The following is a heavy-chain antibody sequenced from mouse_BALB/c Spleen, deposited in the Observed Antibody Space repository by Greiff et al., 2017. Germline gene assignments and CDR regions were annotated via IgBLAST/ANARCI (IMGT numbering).Heavy chain of an antibody. J-gene: IGHJ2*01. Sequence: DVKLQESGPGLVKPSQSLSLTCTVTGYSITSDYAWNWIRQFPGNKLEWMGYISYSGSTSYNPSLKSRISITRDTSKNQFFLQLNSVTTEDTATYYCAMIYYYGSSCYWGQGTTLTVSS. CDR2: ISYSGST. CDR1: GYSITSDYA. CDR3: AMIYYYGSSCY. D-gene: IGHD1-1*01. V-gene: IGHV3-2*02.